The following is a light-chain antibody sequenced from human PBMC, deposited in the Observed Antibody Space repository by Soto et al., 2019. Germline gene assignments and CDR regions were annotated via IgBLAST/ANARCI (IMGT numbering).Light chain of an antibody. CDR2: GAS. V-gene: IGKV3-20*01. CDR1: QSVSSSY. CDR3: QQYGSSPGFT. J-gene: IGKJ3*01. Sequence: EIVLTQSPGTLSLSPGERATLSCRASQSVSSSYLAWYQQKPGQAPRLLIYGASSRATGIPDRFSGSGSGTDFPPTISRLEPEDFAVYYCQQYGSSPGFTFGPGTKVDIK.